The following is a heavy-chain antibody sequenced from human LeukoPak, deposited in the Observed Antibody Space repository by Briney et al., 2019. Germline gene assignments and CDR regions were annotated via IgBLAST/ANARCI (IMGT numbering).Heavy chain of an antibody. CDR3: ARLTIFGGTNWFDP. CDR1: GGSISSSSYY. V-gene: IGHV4-39*01. D-gene: IGHD3-3*01. J-gene: IGHJ5*02. CDR2: IYYSGST. Sequence: SETLSLTCTVSGGSISSSSYYWGWIRQPPGKGLEWIGSIYYSGSTHYNPSLKSRVTISVDTSKNQFSLKLSSVTAADTAVYYCARLTIFGGTNWFDPWGQGTLVTVSS.